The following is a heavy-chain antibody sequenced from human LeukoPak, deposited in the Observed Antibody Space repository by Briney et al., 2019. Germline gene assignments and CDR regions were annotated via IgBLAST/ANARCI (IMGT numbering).Heavy chain of an antibody. Sequence: GESLKISGKGSGYSFTSYWIGWVGQMPGKGLEWMGIIYPGDSDTRYSPSFQGQVTISADKSISTAYLQWSSLKASDTAMYYCARSGYCSSTSCYPDAFDIWGQGTMVTVSS. V-gene: IGHV5-51*01. D-gene: IGHD2-2*01. CDR2: IYPGDSDT. CDR1: GYSFTSYW. J-gene: IGHJ3*02. CDR3: ARSGYCSSTSCYPDAFDI.